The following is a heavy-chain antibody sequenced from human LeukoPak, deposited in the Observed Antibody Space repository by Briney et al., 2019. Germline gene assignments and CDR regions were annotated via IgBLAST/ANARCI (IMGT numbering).Heavy chain of an antibody. CDR1: GYSFATYW. V-gene: IGHV5-51*01. Sequence: GESLKISCKGSGYSFATYWIAWVRQMPGKGLEWMGIIYPGDSDTRYSPSFQGQVTISADMSINTAYVQWSSLKASDTAMYYCARSSYPEYMDVRGEGTTVTVSS. CDR3: ARSSYPEYMDV. J-gene: IGHJ6*03. CDR2: IYPGDSDT.